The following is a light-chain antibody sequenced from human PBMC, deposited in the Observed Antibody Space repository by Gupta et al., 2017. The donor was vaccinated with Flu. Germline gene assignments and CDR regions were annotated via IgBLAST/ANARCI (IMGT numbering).Light chain of an antibody. CDR3: GTWDTSLDAGV. Sequence: VAISRSGSSFNIGRDYVSWYQHLPGTAPKLLIYHNSKRPSGIPDRFSGSKSGTSATLGITGLQTGDEADYYCGTWDTSLDAGVLGGGTKLTVL. V-gene: IGLV1-51*01. CDR2: HNS. CDR1: SFNIGRDY. J-gene: IGLJ3*02.